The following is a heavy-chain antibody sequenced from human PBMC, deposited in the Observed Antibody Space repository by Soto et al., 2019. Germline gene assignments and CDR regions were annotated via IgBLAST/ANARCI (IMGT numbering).Heavy chain of an antibody. D-gene: IGHD6-19*01. V-gene: IGHV3-48*03. J-gene: IGHJ5*02. CDR1: GFTFSSYE. CDR2: ISSSGSTI. Sequence: SLRLSCAASGFTFSSYEMNWVRQAPGKGLEWVSYISSSGSTIYHADSVKGRFTISRDNAKNSLYLQMNSLRAEDTAVYYCARDGGPKTGSGWPNWFDPWGQGTLVTVSS. CDR3: ARDGGPKTGSGWPNWFDP.